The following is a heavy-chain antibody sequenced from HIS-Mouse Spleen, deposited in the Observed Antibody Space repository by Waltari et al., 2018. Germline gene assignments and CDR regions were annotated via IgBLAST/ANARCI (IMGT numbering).Heavy chain of an antibody. CDR2: IYYSGST. J-gene: IGHJ5*02. CDR1: GGSISSYY. CDR3: ARVAEWWFDP. Sequence: QVQLQESGPGLVKPSETLSLTCTVPGGSISSYYWSWIRQPPGKGLGWIGYIYYSGSTNYTPYLRSGFTISVETSKNQFSLKLSSVTAADTAVYYCARVAEWWFDPWGQGTLVTVSS. D-gene: IGHD2-8*01. V-gene: IGHV4-59*01.